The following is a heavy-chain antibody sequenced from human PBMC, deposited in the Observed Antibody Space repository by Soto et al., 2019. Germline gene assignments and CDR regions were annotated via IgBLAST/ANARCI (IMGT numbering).Heavy chain of an antibody. J-gene: IGHJ4*02. CDR1: GYTFTSYY. CDR2: INPSGGST. Sequence: ASVKVSCKASGYTFTSYYMHWVRQAPGQGLEWMGIINPSGGSTSYAQKFQGRVTMTRDTSTSTVYMELSSLRSEDTAVYYCARAPAMVRGVIIRVYFDYWGQGTLVTVSA. CDR3: ARAPAMVRGVIIRVYFDY. D-gene: IGHD3-10*01. V-gene: IGHV1-46*03.